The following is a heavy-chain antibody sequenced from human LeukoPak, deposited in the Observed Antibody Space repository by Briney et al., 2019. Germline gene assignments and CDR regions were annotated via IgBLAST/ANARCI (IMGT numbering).Heavy chain of an antibody. CDR1: GFTFSDYG. J-gene: IGHJ4*02. CDR3: ARELSQIVWGGLDY. Sequence: GGSLRLSCAASGFTFSDYGMHWVRQAPGKGLEWVAVIWYDGTNRYYTDSVKGRFIIPRDNSKNTVFLQMNSLRVEDTAVYYCARELSQIVWGGLDYGGQGTLVSVSS. CDR2: IWYDGTNR. D-gene: IGHD2-21*01. V-gene: IGHV3-33*01.